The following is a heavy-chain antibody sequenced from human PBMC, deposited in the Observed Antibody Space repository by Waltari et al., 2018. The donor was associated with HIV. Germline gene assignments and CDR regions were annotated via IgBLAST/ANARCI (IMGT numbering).Heavy chain of an antibody. D-gene: IGHD2-15*01. CDR3: VTLYKQSPLYSNF. CDR1: GYPLSDLC. CDR2: FDPKNGKP. J-gene: IGHJ1*01. Sequence: QVHLIQSAFDMKRPGASVTIACKVSGYPLSDLCMQWVRQGPGHRLEWMGGFDPKNGKPVYSQRFWGRVSLAEDTSEDTAYLELNRLTSDDTAVYYCVTLYKQSPLYSNFWGQGTLVTVSP. V-gene: IGHV1-24*01.